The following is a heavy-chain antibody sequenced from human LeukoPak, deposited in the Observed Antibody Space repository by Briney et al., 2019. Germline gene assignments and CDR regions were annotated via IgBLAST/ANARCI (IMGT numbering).Heavy chain of an antibody. Sequence: PGRSLRLSCAASGFTFSSYGMHWVRQVPGKGLEWVAVIWYDGSNKYYADSVKGRFTISRDNSKNTLYLQMNSLRAEDTAVYYCARGGSGWPFDYWGQGTLVTVSS. V-gene: IGHV3-33*01. D-gene: IGHD6-19*01. CDR2: IWYDGSNK. CDR1: GFTFSSYG. J-gene: IGHJ4*02. CDR3: ARGGSGWPFDY.